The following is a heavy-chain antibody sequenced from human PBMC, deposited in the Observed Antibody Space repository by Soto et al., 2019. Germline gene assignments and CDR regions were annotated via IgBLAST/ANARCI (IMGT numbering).Heavy chain of an antibody. CDR1: GFTFSMFS. Sequence: PGGPLRLSCSASGFTFSMFSMHWVRQAPGKGLEYVSGISSNGDSTYYADSVKGRFTISRDNSKNTLYLQMSSLRAVDTAVYYCVHPRSTVQIPPTWGQGTLVTVSS. J-gene: IGHJ5*02. V-gene: IGHV3-64D*06. D-gene: IGHD4-17*01. CDR2: ISSNGDST. CDR3: VHPRSTVQIPPT.